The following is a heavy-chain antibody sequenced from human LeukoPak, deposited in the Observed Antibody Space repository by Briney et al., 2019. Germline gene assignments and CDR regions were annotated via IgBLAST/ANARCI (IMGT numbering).Heavy chain of an antibody. Sequence: GGSLRLSCSASGFAFSTYAMHWVRQAPGKRLEYVSDISSNGGSTYYADSVKGRFTISRDNSKNTLYLQMSSLRAEDTAVYYCVVLGCGGTRWYGNCWGQGTLVTVSS. CDR2: ISSNGGST. V-gene: IGHV3-64D*06. CDR3: VVLGCGGTRWYGNC. D-gene: IGHD2-2*01. J-gene: IGHJ4*02. CDR1: GFAFSTYA.